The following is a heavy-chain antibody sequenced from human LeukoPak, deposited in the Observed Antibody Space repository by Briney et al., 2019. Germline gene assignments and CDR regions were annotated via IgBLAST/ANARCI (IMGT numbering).Heavy chain of an antibody. D-gene: IGHD1-26*01. J-gene: IGHJ4*02. CDR3: ARDIGDF. Sequence: GGSLRLSCAASGFTFSNYAMSWVRQAPGTGLEWVATIKPDGSEKFYVDSVKGRFTISRDSAKNSLYLQMNSLRAEDTAVYYCARDIGDFWGQGTLVTVSS. CDR1: GFTFSNYA. V-gene: IGHV3-7*03. CDR2: IKPDGSEK.